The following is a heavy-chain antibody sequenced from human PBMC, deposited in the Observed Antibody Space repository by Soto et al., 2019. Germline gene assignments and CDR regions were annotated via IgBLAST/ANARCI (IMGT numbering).Heavy chain of an antibody. J-gene: IGHJ4*02. CDR1: GFTFSSYA. CDR3: AKEDQNFGVVNDFWDY. V-gene: IGHV3-23*01. CDR2: ISGSGGST. Sequence: EVQLLESGGGLVQPGGSLRLSCAASGFTFSSYAMSWVRQAPGKGLEWVSAISGSGGSTYYEDSVKGRFTISRDNSNNSLYLQMNSLRAEDTGVYYCAKEDQNFGVVNDFWDYWGQGTLVTVSS. D-gene: IGHD3-3*01.